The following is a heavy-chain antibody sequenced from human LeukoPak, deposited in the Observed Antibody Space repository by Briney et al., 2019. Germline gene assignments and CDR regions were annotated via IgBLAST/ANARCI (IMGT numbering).Heavy chain of an antibody. V-gene: IGHV3-74*01. CDR1: GFTFSSYW. J-gene: IGHJ4*02. Sequence: GGSLRLSCAAYGFTFSSYWMHWGGQDTGKGLVWVSRINSDGSNTDYGGSMKGRFTISRDNAKNTLYLQMNSLRAEDTAVYYCATMSGAADFWGQGTLVTVSS. D-gene: IGHD3-10*01. CDR2: INSDGSNT. CDR3: ATMSGAADF.